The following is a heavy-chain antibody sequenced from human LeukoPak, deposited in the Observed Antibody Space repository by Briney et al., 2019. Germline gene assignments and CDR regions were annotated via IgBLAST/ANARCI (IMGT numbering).Heavy chain of an antibody. V-gene: IGHV4-39*07. D-gene: IGHD6-19*01. J-gene: IGHJ4*02. CDR3: TKATQWLAFDY. CDR2: IYYSGST. Sequence: SETLSLTCTVSGGSISSSSYYWGWIRQPPGKGLEWIASIYYSGSTYYNPSLKSRVTISVDTSKNQLSLQLTSVTAADTAVCYCTKATQWLAFDYWGRGTLVTVSS. CDR1: GGSISSSSYY.